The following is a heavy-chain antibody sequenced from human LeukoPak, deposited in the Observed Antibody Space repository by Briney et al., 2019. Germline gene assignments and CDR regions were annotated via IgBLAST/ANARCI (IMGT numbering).Heavy chain of an antibody. CDR1: GFTFSDYY. V-gene: IGHV3-23*01. J-gene: IGHJ4*02. CDR3: ARDRFGHTDQRPLAFDY. CDR2: IGGSGITT. D-gene: IGHD3-10*01. Sequence: GGSLRLSCVVSGFTFSDYYMDWVRQAPGKGLEWVSGIGGSGITTYYAESVKGRFTISRDNSKNSLYLQLHSLRAEDTAVYYCARDRFGHTDQRPLAFDYWGQGTLVTVSS.